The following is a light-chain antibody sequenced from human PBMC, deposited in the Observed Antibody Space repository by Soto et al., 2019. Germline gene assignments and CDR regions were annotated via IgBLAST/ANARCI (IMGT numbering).Light chain of an antibody. CDR2: DIS. CDR1: QTIIRTY. J-gene: IGKJ1*01. Sequence: EIVLTQSPGTLSLSPGERATLSCRASQTIIRTYLAWFQHKPGQAPRLLIYDISTRATGIPDRFSGSGSGTDFTLTINRLEPDDFAVYYCQQYGVSPRTFGQGTKVEIK. CDR3: QQYGVSPRT. V-gene: IGKV3-20*01.